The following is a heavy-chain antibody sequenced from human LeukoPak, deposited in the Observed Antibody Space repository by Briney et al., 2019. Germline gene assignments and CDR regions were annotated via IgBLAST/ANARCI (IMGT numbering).Heavy chain of an antibody. CDR3: ARGSTVTNRRGYYFDY. CDR2: IHTGGST. CDR1: GGSISSYY. D-gene: IGHD4-17*01. V-gene: IGHV4-4*07. Sequence: SETLSLTCTVSGGSISSYYWSWIRQPAGKGLEWIGRIHTGGSTNYNPSLKSRVTMSVDTSKNQFSLNLSSVTAADTAVYYCARGSTVTNRRGYYFDYWGQGTLVTVSS. J-gene: IGHJ4*02.